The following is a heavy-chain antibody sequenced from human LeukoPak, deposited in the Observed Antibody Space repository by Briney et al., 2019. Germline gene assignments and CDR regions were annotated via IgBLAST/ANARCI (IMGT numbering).Heavy chain of an antibody. CDR2: IYYSGST. Sequence: SETLSLTCTVSGGSTSSSYYYWGWIRQPPGKGLEWIGSIYYSGSTYYNPSLKSRVTISVDTSKNQFSLKLSSVTAADTAVYYCARRWARTDPWGQGTLVTVSS. CDR3: ARRWARTDP. D-gene: IGHD1-7*01. CDR1: GGSTSSSYYY. J-gene: IGHJ5*02. V-gene: IGHV4-39*01.